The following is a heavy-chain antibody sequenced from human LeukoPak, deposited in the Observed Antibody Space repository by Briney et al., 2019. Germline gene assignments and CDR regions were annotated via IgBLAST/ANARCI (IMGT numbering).Heavy chain of an antibody. V-gene: IGHV3-21*01. Sequence: NPGGSLRLSCAASGFTFSSYSMNWVRQAPGKGLEWVSSISSSSSYIYYADSVKGRFTISRDNAKNSLYLQMNSLRAEDTAVYYCARLTHTDIVATTSPHIDYWGQGTLVTVSS. CDR3: ARLTHTDIVATTSPHIDY. D-gene: IGHD5-12*01. CDR1: GFTFSSYS. J-gene: IGHJ4*02. CDR2: ISSSSSYI.